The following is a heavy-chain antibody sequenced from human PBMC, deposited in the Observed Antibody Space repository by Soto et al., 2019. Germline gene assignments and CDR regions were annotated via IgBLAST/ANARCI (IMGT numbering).Heavy chain of an antibody. CDR1: GFTFSSYA. CDR3: AKSVDYVGWGYTWVRLYYYGMDV. V-gene: IGHV3-23*01. CDR2: ISGSGGST. J-gene: IGHJ6*02. D-gene: IGHD4-17*01. Sequence: GGSLRLSCAASGFTFSSYAMSWVRQAPGKGLEWVSAISGSGGSTYYADSVKGRFTISRDNSKNTLYLQMNSLRAEDTAVYYCAKSVDYVGWGYTWVRLYYYGMDVWGQGTTVTVSS.